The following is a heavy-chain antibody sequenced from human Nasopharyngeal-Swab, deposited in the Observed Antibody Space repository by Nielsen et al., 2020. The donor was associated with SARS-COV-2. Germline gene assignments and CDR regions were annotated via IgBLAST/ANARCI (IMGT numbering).Heavy chain of an antibody. V-gene: IGHV3-21*01. CDR2: ISSSGGYI. Sequence: GESLKISCAASGFTFSSYSMNWVRQAPGKGLEWVSSISSSGGYIYYADSVKGRFTISRDNAKNSLYLQMNSLRAEDTAVYYCARDRRERPYYYYGMDVWGQGTTVTVSS. J-gene: IGHJ6*02. D-gene: IGHD1-26*01. CDR3: ARDRRERPYYYYGMDV. CDR1: GFTFSSYS.